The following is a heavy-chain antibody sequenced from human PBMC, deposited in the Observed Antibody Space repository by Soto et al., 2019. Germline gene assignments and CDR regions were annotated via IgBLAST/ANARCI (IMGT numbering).Heavy chain of an antibody. J-gene: IGHJ6*02. CDR1: GDSVSSNSAA. V-gene: IGHV6-1*01. D-gene: IGHD3-3*01. Sequence: SQTLSLTCAISGDSVSSNSAAWNWIRQSPSRGLEWLGRTYYRSKWYNDYAVSVKSRITINPDTSKNQFSLQLNSVTPEDTAVYYCARGNSPTPDYDFWSGYRPRYYYYGMDVWGQGTTVTVSS. CDR2: TYYRSKWYN. CDR3: ARGNSPTPDYDFWSGYRPRYYYYGMDV.